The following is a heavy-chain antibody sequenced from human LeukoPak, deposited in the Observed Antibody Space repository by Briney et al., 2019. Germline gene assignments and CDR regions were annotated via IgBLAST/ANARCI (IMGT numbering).Heavy chain of an antibody. V-gene: IGHV3-7*04. CDR2: IKEDGTEK. J-gene: IGHJ4*02. D-gene: IGHD2-15*01. CDR1: GFTFSDFW. CDR3: ARGALEDIVVVVAAMELDY. Sequence: GGSLRLSCAGSGFTFSDFWMTWVRQTPGKGLEWVANIKEDGTEKNLVDSVKGRFTISRDNAKNSLYLQMNSLRAEDTAVYYCARGALEDIVVVVAAMELDYWGQGTLVTVSS.